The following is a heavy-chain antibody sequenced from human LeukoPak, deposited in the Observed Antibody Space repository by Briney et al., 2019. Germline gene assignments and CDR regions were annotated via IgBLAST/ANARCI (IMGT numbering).Heavy chain of an antibody. V-gene: IGHV1-18*01. CDR2: ISAYNGNT. J-gene: IGHJ4*02. CDR1: GYTFTSYG. CDR3: ARDAPVPSYYYGSGSPPNFDY. D-gene: IGHD3-10*01. Sequence: GASVKVSCKASGYTFTSYGISWVRQAPGQGLEWMGWISAYNGNTNYAQKLQGRVTMTTDTSTSTAYMELRSLRSDDTAVYYCARDAPVPSYYYGSGSPPNFDYWGQGTLVTVSS.